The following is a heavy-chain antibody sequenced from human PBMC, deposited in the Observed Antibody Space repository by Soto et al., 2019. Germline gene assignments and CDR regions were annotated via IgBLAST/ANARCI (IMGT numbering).Heavy chain of an antibody. CDR2: FNPEDGET. V-gene: IGHV1-24*01. CDR1: GYTLTELS. CDR3: ARDRAHGFDI. Sequence: ASVKVSCKVSGYTLTELSMHWVRQAPGQGLEWMGGFNPEDGETIYAQKFQGRVTMTRDTSTSTVYMELRSLRSEDTAVYFCARDRAHGFDIWGQGTMVTVSS. J-gene: IGHJ3*02.